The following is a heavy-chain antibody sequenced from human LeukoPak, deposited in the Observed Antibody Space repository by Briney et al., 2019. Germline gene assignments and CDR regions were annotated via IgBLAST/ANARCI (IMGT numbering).Heavy chain of an antibody. CDR3: VKCASSGSYISYMDV. CDR1: GFTFSDSY. CDR2: ISGSGHDI. J-gene: IGHJ6*03. D-gene: IGHD3-10*01. Sequence: GGSLRLSCAASGFTFSDSYMTWVRQAPGKGVEWVAYISGSGHDINYSESAKGRFTISRDNPKNSLYLQMNSLRAEDTAAYYCVKCASSGSYISYMDVWGKGTTVTVSS. V-gene: IGHV3-11*03.